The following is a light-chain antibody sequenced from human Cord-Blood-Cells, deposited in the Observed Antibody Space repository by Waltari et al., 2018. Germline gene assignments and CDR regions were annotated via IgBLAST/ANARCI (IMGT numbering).Light chain of an antibody. CDR1: QSVSSY. CDR3: QQRSNWLT. J-gene: IGKJ4*01. Sequence: ELVLTQFPATLSLSTGERATLPCRASQSVSSYLAWYQQKPGQAPRLLIYDASNRATGIPARFSGSGSGTDFTLTISSLEPEDFAVYYCQQRSNWLTFGGGTKVEIK. V-gene: IGKV3-11*01. CDR2: DAS.